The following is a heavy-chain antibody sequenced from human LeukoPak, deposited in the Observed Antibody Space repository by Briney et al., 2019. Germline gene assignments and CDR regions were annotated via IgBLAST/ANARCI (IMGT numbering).Heavy chain of an antibody. CDR2: ISSDGNTK. V-gene: IGHV3-30-3*02. D-gene: IGHD5-12*01. J-gene: IGHJ4*02. CDR3: AKTPVATIRYFDY. CDR1: GFTFSGYF. Sequence: GGSLRLSCAASGFTFSGYFMHWVRQAPGKGLEWVAIISSDGNTKYYADSVKGRFTISRDNSKNTLYLQMNSLRAEDTAVYYCAKTPVATIRYFDYWGQGTMVTVSS.